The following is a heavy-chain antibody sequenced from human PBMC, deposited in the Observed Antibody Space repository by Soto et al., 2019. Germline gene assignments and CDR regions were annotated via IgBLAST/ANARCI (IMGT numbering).Heavy chain of an antibody. V-gene: IGHV1-69*13. J-gene: IGHJ4*02. D-gene: IGHD3-22*01. CDR2: IMPIFGSA. CDR1: GGTFSRNT. Sequence: SVKVSCKASGGTFSRNTISWVRQAPGQGLEWMGGIMPIFGSANYAQKFQGRVTITADENTRTVYMELSRLRSEDTAVYYCARQFDSDTTGYYYAYWGQGTLVTVSS. CDR3: ARQFDSDTTGYYYAY.